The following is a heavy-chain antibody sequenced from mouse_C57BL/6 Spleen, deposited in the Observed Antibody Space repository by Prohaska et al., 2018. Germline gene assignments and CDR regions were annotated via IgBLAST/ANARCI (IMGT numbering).Heavy chain of an antibody. V-gene: IGHV11-2*01. Sequence: EVQLLETGGGLVQPGGSRGLSCEGSGFTFSGFWMSWVRQTPGKTLEWIGDINSDGSAINYEPSIKDRFTIFRDNDKSTLYLQMSNVRSEDTATYFCMRYGNYWYFDVWGTGTKVTGSA. CDR3: MRYGNYWYFDV. CDR1: GFTFSGFW. J-gene: IGHJ1*03. D-gene: IGHD2-1*01. CDR2: INSDGSAI.